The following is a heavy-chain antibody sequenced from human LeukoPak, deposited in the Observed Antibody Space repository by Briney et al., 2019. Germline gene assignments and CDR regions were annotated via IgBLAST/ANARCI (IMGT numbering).Heavy chain of an antibody. V-gene: IGHV1-2*02. CDR1: GYTFTSYD. J-gene: IGHJ4*02. D-gene: IGHD2-2*01. CDR3: ARDVGEYCSSTSCYASDY. Sequence: ASVKVSCKASGYTFTSYDINWVRQAPGQGLEWMGWINPNSGGTNYAQKFQGRVTMTRDTSISTAYMELSRLRSDDTAVYYCARDVGEYCSSTSCYASDYWGQGTLVTVSS. CDR2: INPNSGGT.